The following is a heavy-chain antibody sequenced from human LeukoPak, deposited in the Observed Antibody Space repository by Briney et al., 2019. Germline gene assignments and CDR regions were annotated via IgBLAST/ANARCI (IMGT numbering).Heavy chain of an antibody. V-gene: IGHV1-2*02. J-gene: IGHJ5*02. D-gene: IGHD2-2*01. CDR1: GGTFSSYA. CDR2: INPNSGGT. CDR3: ARDDCSSTSCYPTNWFDP. Sequence: ASVKVSCKASGGTFSSYAISWVRQVPGQGLEWMGWINPNSGGTNYARKFQGRVTMTRDTSISTAYMELSRLRSDDTAVYYCARDDCSSTSCYPTNWFDPWGQGTLVTVSS.